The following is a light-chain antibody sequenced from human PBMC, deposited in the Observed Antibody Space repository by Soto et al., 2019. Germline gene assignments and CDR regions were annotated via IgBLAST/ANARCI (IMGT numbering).Light chain of an antibody. CDR1: QGISKW. V-gene: IGKV1-5*01. CDR2: DAS. Sequence: DIQMTQSPSTLSASAGDRATITCRASQGISKWLAWYQQKPGKAPKLLIFDASGLQSGVPSRFSGSGFGTEFTLTISSLQPDDFATYYCQQYSSSLVTFGQGTKVDIK. CDR3: QQYSSSLVT. J-gene: IGKJ1*01.